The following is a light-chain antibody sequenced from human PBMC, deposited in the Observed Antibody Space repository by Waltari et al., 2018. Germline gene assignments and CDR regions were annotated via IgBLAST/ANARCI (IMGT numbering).Light chain of an antibody. CDR3: CSYAGRSTLEV. CDR1: SSDVGSYNL. V-gene: IGLV2-23*02. CDR2: EVS. J-gene: IGLJ1*01. Sequence: QSALTQPASVSGSPGQSITISCTGTSSDVGSYNLVSWYQQHPGKAPKLMIFEVSKRPSGVSNRFSGSKSGNTASLTISGLHAEDEADYYCCSYAGRSTLEVFGTGTKVTVL.